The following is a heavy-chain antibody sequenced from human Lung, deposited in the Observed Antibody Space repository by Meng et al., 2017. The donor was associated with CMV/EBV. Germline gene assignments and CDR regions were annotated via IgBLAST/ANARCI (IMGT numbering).Heavy chain of an antibody. CDR2: IPHRGSS. V-gene: IGHV4-4*02. CDR3: LRRSGGSV. CDR1: GDSITNHNW. Sequence: QVAVGESGPALVKPSETLSLTCAVAGDSITNHNWWAWVRQPPGKGLEWIGEIPHRGSSAYNPSLKSRVSMSIDKSKNQFSLKLTSVTAADTAVYHCLRRSGGSVWGQGTLVTVSS. J-gene: IGHJ1*01. D-gene: IGHD3-10*01.